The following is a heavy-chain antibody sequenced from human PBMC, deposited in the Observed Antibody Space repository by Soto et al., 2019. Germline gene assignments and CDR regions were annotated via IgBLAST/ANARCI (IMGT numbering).Heavy chain of an antibody. CDR3: ARDRALCGAFSGGLDP. CDR2: ISSSSSYI. Sequence: GGSLRLSCAASGFTFSSYSMNWVRQAPGKGLEWVSSISSSSSYIYYADSVKGRFTISRDNAKNSLYLQMNSLRAEDTAVYYCARDRALCGAFSGGLDPWGQGTLVTVSS. V-gene: IGHV3-21*01. J-gene: IGHJ5*02. CDR1: GFTFSSYS. D-gene: IGHD3-16*01.